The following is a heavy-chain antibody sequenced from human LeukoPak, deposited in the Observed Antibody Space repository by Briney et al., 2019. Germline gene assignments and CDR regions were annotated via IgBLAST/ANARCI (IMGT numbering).Heavy chain of an antibody. CDR3: ARVDGLSDFDY. J-gene: IGHJ4*02. Sequence: SETLSLTCTVSGGSISNYYWSWIRQPAGKGLEWIGRIYSSGSTDYNPSLKSRVTMSVDTSKNQFSLKLSSVTAADTAVYYCARVDGLSDFDYWGQGILVTVSS. CDR2: IYSSGST. CDR1: GGSISNYY. V-gene: IGHV4-4*07.